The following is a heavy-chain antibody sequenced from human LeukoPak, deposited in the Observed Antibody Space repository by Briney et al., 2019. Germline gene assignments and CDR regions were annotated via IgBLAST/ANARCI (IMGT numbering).Heavy chain of an antibody. J-gene: IGHJ4*02. Sequence: PGGSLRLSCAASGFTFSSYEMNWVRQAPGKGLEWVSYISSSGSTIYYADSVKGRFTISRDNAKNSLYLQMNSLRAEDTAVYYCARGGGRELELRPFDYWGQGTLVTVSS. CDR2: ISSSGSTI. CDR3: ARGGGRELELRPFDY. V-gene: IGHV3-48*03. CDR1: GFTFSSYE. D-gene: IGHD1-7*01.